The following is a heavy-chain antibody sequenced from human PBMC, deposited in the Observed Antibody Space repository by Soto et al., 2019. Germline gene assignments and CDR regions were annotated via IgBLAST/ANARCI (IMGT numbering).Heavy chain of an antibody. CDR1: GGSISSYY. V-gene: IGHV4-59*06. CDR2: MYYSGSS. D-gene: IGHD3-22*01. CDR3: ARHMGGSGYYLYFDS. Sequence: NPSETLSLTCTVSGGSISSYYWSWIRQHPGKGLEWIGYMYYSGSSQYNPSLRSRVTMSVDTSKNQFSLKLSSVTAADTAVYYCARHMGGSGYYLYFDSWGQGTLVTVSS. J-gene: IGHJ4*02.